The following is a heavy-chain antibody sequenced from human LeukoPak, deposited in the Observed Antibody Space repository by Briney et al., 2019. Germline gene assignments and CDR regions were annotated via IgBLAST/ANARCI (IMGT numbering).Heavy chain of an antibody. J-gene: IGHJ4*02. D-gene: IGHD4-23*01. CDR2: ISGSGGST. CDR3: VTYGGNSLEDY. Sequence: GRSLRLSCAASGFTFSSYAMSWVRQAPGKGLEWVSAISGSGGSTYYADSVKGRFTISRDNSKNTLYLQMNSLRAEDTAVYYCVTYGGNSLEDYWGQGTLVTVSS. CDR1: GFTFSSYA. V-gene: IGHV3-23*01.